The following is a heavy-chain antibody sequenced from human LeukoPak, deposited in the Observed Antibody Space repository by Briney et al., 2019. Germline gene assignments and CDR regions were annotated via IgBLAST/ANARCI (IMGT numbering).Heavy chain of an antibody. D-gene: IGHD5-12*01. CDR3: AKDAGGYSGYGNFDY. V-gene: IGHV3-23*01. CDR2: IRVSGGTT. J-gene: IGHJ4*02. Sequence: GGSLRLSCAASGFTFSNYAMSWVRQAPGKGLEWVSGIRVSGGTTFYADSVKGRFTISRDNSKNTLSLHMNSLRAEDTAVYYCAKDAGGYSGYGNFDYWGQGTLVTVSS. CDR1: GFTFSNYA.